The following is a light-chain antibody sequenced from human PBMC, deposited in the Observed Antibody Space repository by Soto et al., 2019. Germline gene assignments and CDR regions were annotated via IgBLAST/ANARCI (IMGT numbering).Light chain of an antibody. Sequence: DIVMTQSPLSLPVTPGEPASISCRSSQSLLHSNGYKYLDWYLQKPGQSPQLLTYLGSNRASGVPDRFSGSGSGTDCTLRINRVEAEDVGVYYCMHALQAPLTFGGGTKVEIK. J-gene: IGKJ4*01. CDR2: LGS. CDR3: MHALQAPLT. CDR1: QSLLHSNGYKY. V-gene: IGKV2-28*01.